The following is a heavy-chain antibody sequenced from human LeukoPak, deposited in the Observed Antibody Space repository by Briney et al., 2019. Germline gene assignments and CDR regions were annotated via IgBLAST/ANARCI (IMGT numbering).Heavy chain of an antibody. Sequence: SGTLSLTCAVSGYSISSTNWWGWIRQPPGKGLEWIGYIYYTGNSNYNPSLKSRVTMSVDTSKNQFSLNLSSVTALDTAVYYCARIFLGYSSGWYFDYWGQGTLVTVSS. CDR2: IYYTGNS. CDR3: ARIFLGYSSGWYFDY. CDR1: GYSISSTNW. D-gene: IGHD6-19*01. J-gene: IGHJ4*02. V-gene: IGHV4-28*06.